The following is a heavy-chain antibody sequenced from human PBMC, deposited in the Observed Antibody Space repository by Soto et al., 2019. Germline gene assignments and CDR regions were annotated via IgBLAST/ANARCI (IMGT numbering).Heavy chain of an antibody. J-gene: IGHJ4*02. CDR1: GFTFDDYA. V-gene: IGHV3-9*01. CDR3: VKDRRSTIAVAGPTFDY. Sequence: EVHLVESGGGLVQPGRSLRLSCAASGFTFDDYAMHWVRQAPGKGLEWVSGISWNSNNIGYADSLKGRFTISRDNAKNALSQQMNSLRAEDTALYYCVKDRRSTIAVAGPTFDYWGQGTLVTVSS. D-gene: IGHD6-19*01. CDR2: ISWNSNNI.